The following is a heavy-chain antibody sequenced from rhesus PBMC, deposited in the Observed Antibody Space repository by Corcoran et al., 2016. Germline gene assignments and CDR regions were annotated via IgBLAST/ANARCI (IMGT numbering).Heavy chain of an antibody. V-gene: IGHV4-127*01. Sequence: QVQLQESGPGLVKPSETLSLTCAVSGYSISSGYGWSWIRQPPGKGLEWIGYIGGSRCSTKYNPSLKGRVTISKDTSKNHFSLKLSSVTAADTAVYYCARYTSTYYGLDSWGQGVVVTVSS. J-gene: IGHJ6*01. D-gene: IGHD2-33*01. CDR1: GYSISSGYG. CDR2: IGGSRCST. CDR3: ARYTSTYYGLDS.